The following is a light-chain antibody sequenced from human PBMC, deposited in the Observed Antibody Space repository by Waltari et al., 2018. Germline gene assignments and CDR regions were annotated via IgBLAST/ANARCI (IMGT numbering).Light chain of an antibody. Sequence: QSALTQPASVSGSPGQSITISCTGTSSDVGCYNYVSWYQQHPGKAPKLMIYDVSNRPSGVSKRFSGSKSGNTASLTISGLQAEDEADYYCSSYTSSSTYVVFGGGTKLTVL. J-gene: IGLJ2*01. CDR2: DVS. V-gene: IGLV2-14*03. CDR3: SSYTSSSTYVV. CDR1: SSDVGCYNY.